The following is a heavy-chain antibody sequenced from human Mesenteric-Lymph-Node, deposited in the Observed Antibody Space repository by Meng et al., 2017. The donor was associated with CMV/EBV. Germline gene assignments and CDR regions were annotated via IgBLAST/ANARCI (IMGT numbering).Heavy chain of an antibody. CDR3: AKDRSGYSYGSDWYFDL. CDR2: INPSVGTT. D-gene: IGHD5-18*01. Sequence: ASVKVSCKASASTFTTYYMHWVRQAPGQGLEWMGMINPSVGTTAYAQRFQGRVTMTWDASTNTVYMDLSSLTSEDTAVYYCAKDRSGYSYGSDWYFDLWGRGTLVTVSS. CDR1: ASTFTTYY. J-gene: IGHJ2*01. V-gene: IGHV1-46*01.